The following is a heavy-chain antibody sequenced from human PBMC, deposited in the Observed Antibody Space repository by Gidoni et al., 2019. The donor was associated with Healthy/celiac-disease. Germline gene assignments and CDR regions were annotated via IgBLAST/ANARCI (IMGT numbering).Heavy chain of an antibody. Sequence: EVQLLESGGGLVQPGGSLRLHCAASGFTFSSYAMSWVRQAPGKGLEWVSAISGSGGSTYYADSVKGRFTISRDNSKNTLYLQMNSLRAEDTAVYYCAKDRGYSYGIPDYWGQGTLVTVSS. CDR2: ISGSGGST. CDR1: GFTFSSYA. J-gene: IGHJ4*02. V-gene: IGHV3-23*01. D-gene: IGHD5-18*01. CDR3: AKDRGYSYGIPDY.